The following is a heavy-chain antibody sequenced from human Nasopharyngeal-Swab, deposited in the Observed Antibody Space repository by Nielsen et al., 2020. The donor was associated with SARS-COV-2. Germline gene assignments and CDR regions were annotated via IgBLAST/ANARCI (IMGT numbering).Heavy chain of an antibody. CDR1: GFTFNTFW. CDR2: IKQDGDET. Sequence: GGSLRLSCATSGFTFNTFWMSWVRQAPGKGLERVAIIKQDGDETQYVDSVKGRFTISRDNVEKSLYLQMDNLRVEDTAVYYCVLPSVAAPGRDSWGKGTLVTVSS. D-gene: IGHD6-25*01. J-gene: IGHJ4*02. CDR3: VLPSVAAPGRDS. V-gene: IGHV3-7*01.